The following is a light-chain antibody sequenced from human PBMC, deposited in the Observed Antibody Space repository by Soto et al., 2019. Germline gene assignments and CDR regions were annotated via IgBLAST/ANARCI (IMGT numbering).Light chain of an antibody. J-gene: IGKJ1*01. CDR3: QTYDTAPAWA. Sequence: DIQMTQSPSSLSASVGDRVTIACRASQGISIYLAWFQQKQGKVPKLLIFAASALQSGVPSRFSGSGSGTDFTLTIGSLQPEDVATYYCQTYDTAPAWAFGQGTRVEIK. V-gene: IGKV1-27*01. CDR2: AAS. CDR1: QGISIY.